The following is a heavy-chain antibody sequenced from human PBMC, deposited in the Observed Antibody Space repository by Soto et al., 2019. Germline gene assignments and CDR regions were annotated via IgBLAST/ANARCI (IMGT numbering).Heavy chain of an antibody. CDR2: TYYRSKWYN. J-gene: IGHJ4*02. CDR3: ARDQIGNYGDYGGYYFDY. Sequence: SQTLSLTCAISGDSVSSNSAAWNWIRQSPSRGLEWLGRTYYRSKWYNDYAVSVKSRITINPDTSKNQFSLQLNSVTPEDTAVYYCARDQIGNYGDYGGYYFDYWGQGTLVTVSS. V-gene: IGHV6-1*01. CDR1: GDSVSSNSAA. D-gene: IGHD4-17*01.